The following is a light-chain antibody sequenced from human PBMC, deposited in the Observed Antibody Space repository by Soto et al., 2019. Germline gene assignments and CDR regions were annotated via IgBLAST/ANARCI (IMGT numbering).Light chain of an antibody. CDR1: QRVGSNY. J-gene: IGKJ1*01. CDR2: SAS. CDR3: QQYGSSRT. V-gene: IGKV3-20*01. Sequence: EIVLTQSPGTLSLSPGERASLSCRASQRVGSNYLAWFQQRPGQAPRLLISSASSRATDIPDRFTGSGSGTHFTLTINRLEPEDFAVYYCQQYGSSRTFGQGTKVAIK.